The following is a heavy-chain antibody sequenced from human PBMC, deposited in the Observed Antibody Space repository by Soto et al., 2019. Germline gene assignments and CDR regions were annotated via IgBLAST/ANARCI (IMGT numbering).Heavy chain of an antibody. CDR2: IIPIFGTA. CDR3: ARDGDSGYDYPVDAFDI. CDR1: GGTFSSYA. J-gene: IGHJ3*02. V-gene: IGHV1-69*13. Sequence: EASVKVSCTASGGTFSSYAISWVRQAPGQGLEWMGGIIPIFGTANYAQKFQGRVTITADESTSTAYMELSSLRSEDTAVYYCARDGDSGYDYPVDAFDIWGQGTMVTVS. D-gene: IGHD5-12*01.